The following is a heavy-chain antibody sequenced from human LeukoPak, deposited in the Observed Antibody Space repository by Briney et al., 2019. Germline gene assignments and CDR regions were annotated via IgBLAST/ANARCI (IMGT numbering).Heavy chain of an antibody. CDR2: INPASGGT. CDR3: ARASGRDSSVKSFYYMGD. V-gene: IGHV1-2*02. CDR1: GYAFTAYY. J-gene: IGHJ6*03. Sequence: GASVKVSCRSSGYAFTAYYIHWVRQAPGQGLEWLGWINPASGGTKYARNFQGRVTMARDTSINTVYMDLSSLRSDDTAVYYCARASGRDSSVKSFYYMGDWGTGTTVTVSS. D-gene: IGHD5-24*01.